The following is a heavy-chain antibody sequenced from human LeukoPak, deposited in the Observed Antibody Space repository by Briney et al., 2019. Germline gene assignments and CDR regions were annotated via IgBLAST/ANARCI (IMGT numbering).Heavy chain of an antibody. Sequence: PGGSLRLSCAASGFTFSSYSMNWVRQAPGKGLEWVSYISSSSSTIYYADSVKGRFTISRDNAKNSLYLQMNSLRAEDTAVYYCASSCGGDCYPSYYYYMDVWGKGTTVTVSS. CDR3: ASSCGGDCYPSYYYYMDV. CDR2: ISSSSSTI. J-gene: IGHJ6*03. D-gene: IGHD2-21*01. CDR1: GFTFSSYS. V-gene: IGHV3-48*01.